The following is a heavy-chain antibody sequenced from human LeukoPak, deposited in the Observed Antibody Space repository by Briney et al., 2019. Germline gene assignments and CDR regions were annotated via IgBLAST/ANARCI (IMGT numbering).Heavy chain of an antibody. V-gene: IGHV1-46*01. J-gene: IGHJ3*02. CDR3: AREEGGFDAFDI. CDR1: GYTLTSYF. D-gene: IGHD3-16*01. CDR2: INPSGGST. Sequence: ASVKVSCKASGYTLTSYFIHWVRQAPGQGLEWMGIINPSGGSTSYAQKFQGRVTMTRDTSTSTVYMELSSLRSDDTAVYYCAREEGGFDAFDIWGQGTMVTVSS.